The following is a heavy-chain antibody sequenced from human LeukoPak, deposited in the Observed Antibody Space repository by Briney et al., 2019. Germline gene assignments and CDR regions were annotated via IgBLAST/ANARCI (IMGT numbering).Heavy chain of an antibody. D-gene: IGHD3-10*01. Sequence: SGTLSLTCAVSGGSISSSNWWSWVRQPPGKGLEWIGYIYYSGSTNYNPSLKSRVTISVDTSKNQFSLKLSSVTAADTAVYYCARSELLWFGGVNSGFDYWGQGTLVTVSS. CDR2: IYYSGST. V-gene: IGHV4-4*02. CDR3: ARSELLWFGGVNSGFDY. J-gene: IGHJ4*02. CDR1: GGSISSSNW.